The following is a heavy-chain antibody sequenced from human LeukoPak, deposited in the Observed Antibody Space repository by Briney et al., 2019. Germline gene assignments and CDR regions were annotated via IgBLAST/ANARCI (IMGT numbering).Heavy chain of an antibody. V-gene: IGHV4-39*07. D-gene: IGHD5-24*01. CDR2: IYYSGST. Sequence: TSETLSLTCAVSGGSITSYYWGWVRQPPGKGLEWVGNIYYSGSTYYSPSLKSRVTISVDTSKNHFSLKLSSVTAADTAVYFCARERRDGYRRFDYWGQGTLVTVSS. J-gene: IGHJ4*02. CDR3: ARERRDGYRRFDY. CDR1: GGSITSYY.